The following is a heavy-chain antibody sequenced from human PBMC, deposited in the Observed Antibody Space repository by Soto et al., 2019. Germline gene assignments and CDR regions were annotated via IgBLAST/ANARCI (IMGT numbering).Heavy chain of an antibody. Sequence: PSETLSLTCTVSGGSISSGDYYWSWIRQPPGKGLEWIGYIYYSGSTNYNPSLKSRVTISVDTSKNQFSLKLSSVTAADMAVYYCARESFYDSGGFHGFDYWGQGTTVTVSS. CDR2: IYYSGST. D-gene: IGHD3-22*01. V-gene: IGHV4-61*08. CDR3: ARESFYDSGGFHGFDY. CDR1: GGSISSGDYY. J-gene: IGHJ4*03.